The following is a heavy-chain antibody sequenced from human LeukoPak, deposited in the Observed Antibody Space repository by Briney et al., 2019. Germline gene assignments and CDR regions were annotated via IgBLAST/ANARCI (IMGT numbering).Heavy chain of an antibody. Sequence: GGSLRLSCAASGFTFSSYWMSWVRQAPGKGLEWVANIKQDGSEKYYVDSVKGRFTISRDNAKNSLYLQMNSLRAEDTAVYYCARDSVQWWGVEMATIRFDYWGQGTLVTVSS. D-gene: IGHD5-24*01. CDR1: GFTFSSYW. V-gene: IGHV3-7*01. CDR2: IKQDGSEK. CDR3: ARDSVQWWGVEMATIRFDY. J-gene: IGHJ4*02.